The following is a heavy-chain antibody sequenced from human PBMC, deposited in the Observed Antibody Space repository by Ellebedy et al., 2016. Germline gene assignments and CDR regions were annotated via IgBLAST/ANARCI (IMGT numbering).Heavy chain of an antibody. CDR2: ISGSTIYT. CDR3: ARGDGGDSGTLGY. CDR1: GFTFSSYS. V-gene: IGHV3-21*05. D-gene: IGHD4-23*01. Sequence: GESLKISXAASGFTFSSYSMNWVRQAPGKGLEWVSYISGSTIYTNYADSVKGRFTISRDNAKNSLYLQINSLRAEDTAVYYCARGDGGDSGTLGYWGQGTLVTVSS. J-gene: IGHJ4*02.